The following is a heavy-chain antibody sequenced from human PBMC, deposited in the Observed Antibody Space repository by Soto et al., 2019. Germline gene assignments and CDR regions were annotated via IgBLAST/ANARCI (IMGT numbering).Heavy chain of an antibody. J-gene: IGHJ4*02. V-gene: IGHV1-8*01. CDR1: GDTFTTYD. D-gene: IGHD3-10*01. CDR3: ARGRASGSYYLLDY. Sequence: GASVKVSCKASGDTFTTYDINWVRQATGHGLEWMGWINPNSGNIGYAQRFQGRATMTRDTAIRTAYMEVSSLRSDDTAVYYCARGRASGSYYLLDYWGQGTLVTVSS. CDR2: INPNSGNI.